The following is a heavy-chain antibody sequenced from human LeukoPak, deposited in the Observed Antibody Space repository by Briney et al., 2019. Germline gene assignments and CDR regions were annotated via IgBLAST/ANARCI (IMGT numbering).Heavy chain of an antibody. J-gene: IGHJ3*02. CDR3: ARGGYHHGFDI. V-gene: IGHV3-74*01. CDR2: IDNDGSDS. D-gene: IGHD1-14*01. Sequence: GGSPRLSCAASEFTFTNYCMHWVRQAPGEGLVWVSRIDNDGSDSIYADSVKGRFTISRDNAKNTVYLQMNGLRADDTAVYYCARGGYHHGFDIWGQGTMVIVSS. CDR1: EFTFTNYC.